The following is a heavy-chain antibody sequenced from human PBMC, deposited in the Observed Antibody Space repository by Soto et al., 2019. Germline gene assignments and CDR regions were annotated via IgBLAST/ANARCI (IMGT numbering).Heavy chain of an antibody. CDR1: GFTFSDYY. CDR2: ISSSGSTI. D-gene: IGHD6-13*01. V-gene: IGHV3-11*01. J-gene: IGHJ5*02. Sequence: QVQLVESGGGLVKPGGSLRLSCAASGFTFSDYYMSWIRQAPGKGLEWVSYISSSGSTIYYADSVKGRFTISRDNAKNSLYLQMNSLRAEDTALCYCVRSMAAVTNLFDPWGQGTLVTVSS. CDR3: VRSMAAVTNLFDP.